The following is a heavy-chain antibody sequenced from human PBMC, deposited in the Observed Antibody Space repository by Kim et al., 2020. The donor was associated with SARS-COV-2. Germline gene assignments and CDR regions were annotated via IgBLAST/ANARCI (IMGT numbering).Heavy chain of an antibody. D-gene: IGHD2-21*02. CDR3: ARAGSVVVTAQIDY. CDR2: ISSSSSYT. V-gene: IGHV3-11*06. CDR1: GFTFSDYY. J-gene: IGHJ4*02. Sequence: GGSLRLSCAASGFTFSDYYMSWIRQAPGKGLEWVSYISSSSSYTNYADSVKGRFTISRDNAKNSLYLQMNSLRAEDTAVYYCARAGSVVVTAQIDYWGQGTLVTVSS.